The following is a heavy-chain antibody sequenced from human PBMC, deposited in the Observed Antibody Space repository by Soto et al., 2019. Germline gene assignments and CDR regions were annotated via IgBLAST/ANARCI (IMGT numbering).Heavy chain of an antibody. CDR1: GFVFSDYV. D-gene: IGHD1-26*01. CDR2: IWYHGRDI. Sequence: GGSLRLSCAASGFVFSDYVIHWVRQAPGGGLDWVAGIWYHGRDIFYTDSVKGRFTISRDNSKNMLYLQMNSLRAEDTAVYYCARDQGGQSGNFIFDNWGQGTLVTVSS. J-gene: IGHJ4*02. CDR3: ARDQGGQSGNFIFDN. V-gene: IGHV3-33*01.